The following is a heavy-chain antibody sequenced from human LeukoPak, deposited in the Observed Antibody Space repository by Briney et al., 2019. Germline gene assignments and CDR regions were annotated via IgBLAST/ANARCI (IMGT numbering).Heavy chain of an antibody. CDR1: GFTFSSYD. D-gene: IGHD4-11*01. Sequence: GRSLRLSCAASGFTFSSYDMHWVRQAPGKGLEWVAIIWYDGSNKYYADSVKGRFTISRDNSKDTLYLQMKSVRAEDTAIYYCSRNGDSNWYFDLWGRGTLVTVSS. J-gene: IGHJ2*01. V-gene: IGHV3-33*01. CDR2: IWYDGSNK. CDR3: SRNGDSNWYFDL.